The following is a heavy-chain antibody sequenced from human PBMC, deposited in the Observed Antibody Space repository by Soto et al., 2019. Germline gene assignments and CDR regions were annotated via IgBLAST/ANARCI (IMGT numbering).Heavy chain of an antibody. J-gene: IGHJ6*02. CDR1: GFTFSSYG. D-gene: IGHD6-13*01. CDR2: ISYDGSNK. V-gene: IGHV3-30*18. CDR3: AKGKAAAVHGMDV. Sequence: QVQLVESGGGVVQPGRSLRLSCAASGFTFSSYGMHWVRQAPGKGLEWVAVISYDGSNKYYADSVKGRFTISRDNSKNTLYLQMNSLRAEDTAVYYCAKGKAAAVHGMDVWAQGTTVTVSS.